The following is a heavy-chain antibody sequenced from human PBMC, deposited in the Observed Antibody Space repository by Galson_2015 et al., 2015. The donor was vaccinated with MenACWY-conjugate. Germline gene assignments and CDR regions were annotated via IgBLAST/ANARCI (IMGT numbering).Heavy chain of an antibody. CDR3: ARGGHVSSYYAH. CDR2: IGSFSSDT. D-gene: IGHD3-16*01. CDR1: GFTFSDFY. Sequence: SLRLSCAASGFTFSDFYMSWIRHFPGKGLEWVAYIGSFSSDTNYAESMRGRFTISRDNAKNLLYLHMNNLRVEDTAFYYCARGGHVSSYYAHWGQGALVTVSS. V-gene: IGHV3-11*06. J-gene: IGHJ4*02.